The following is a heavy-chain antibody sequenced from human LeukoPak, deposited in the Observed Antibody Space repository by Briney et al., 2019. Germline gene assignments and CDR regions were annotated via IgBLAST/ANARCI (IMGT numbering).Heavy chain of an antibody. CDR3: ARDRWFGEFKTPDY. CDR1: GFTFSDYY. J-gene: IGHJ4*02. D-gene: IGHD3-10*01. CDR2: ISSSGSTI. Sequence: PGGSLRLSCAASGFTFSDYYMSWIRQAPGKGLERVSYISSSGSTIYYADSVKGRFTISRDNPKNSLYLQMNSLRAEDTAVYYCARDRWFGEFKTPDYWGQGTLVTVSS. V-gene: IGHV3-11*01.